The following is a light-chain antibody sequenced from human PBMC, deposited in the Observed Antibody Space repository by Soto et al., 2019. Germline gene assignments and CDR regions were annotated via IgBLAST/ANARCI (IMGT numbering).Light chain of an antibody. CDR3: CSNAGSTAL. CDR2: EVI. CDR1: SSDVGNYNL. J-gene: IGLJ2*01. Sequence: QSVLTQPASVSGSPGQSITISCTGTSSDVGNYNLVSWYQQVPGKVPKLIIYEVIQRPSGVSNRFSGSKSGNTASLTICGLQADDEGDYYCCSNAGSTALFGGGTQLTVL. V-gene: IGLV2-23*02.